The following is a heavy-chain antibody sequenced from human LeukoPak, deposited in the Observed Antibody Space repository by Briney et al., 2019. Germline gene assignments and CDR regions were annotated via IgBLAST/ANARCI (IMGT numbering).Heavy chain of an antibody. CDR1: GYTFTSYG. J-gene: IGHJ4*02. CDR2: ISAYNGNK. CDR3: ARDSGNYYGAGSPPFDY. Sequence: GASVKVSCKASGYTFTSYGISWVRQAPGQGLEWMGWISAYNGNKNNAQKLQGRVTMTTDTSTSTAYMELRSLRSDDTAVYYCARDSGNYYGAGSPPFDYWGQGTLVTVSS. V-gene: IGHV1-18*04. D-gene: IGHD3-10*01.